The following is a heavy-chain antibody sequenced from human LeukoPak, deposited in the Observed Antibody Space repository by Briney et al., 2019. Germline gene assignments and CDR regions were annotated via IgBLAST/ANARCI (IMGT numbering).Heavy chain of an antibody. Sequence: SKTLSLTCTVSGGSISSSSYYWGWIRQPPGKGLEWIGSIYYSGSTYYNPSLKSRVTISVDTSKNQFSLKLSSVTAADTAVYYCARANPYSGYDRQGPSFDYWGQGTLVTVSS. D-gene: IGHD5-12*01. CDR3: ARANPYSGYDRQGPSFDY. V-gene: IGHV4-39*07. CDR2: IYYSGST. J-gene: IGHJ4*02. CDR1: GGSISSSSYY.